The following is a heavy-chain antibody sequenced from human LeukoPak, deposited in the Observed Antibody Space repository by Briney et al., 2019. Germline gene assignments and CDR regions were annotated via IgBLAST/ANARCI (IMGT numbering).Heavy chain of an antibody. J-gene: IGHJ4*02. CDR1: GFTVSSNY. CDR2: ISYDGSNK. V-gene: IGHV3-30-3*01. D-gene: IGHD3-22*01. Sequence: GGSLRLSCAASGFTVSSNYMSWVRQAPGKGLEWVAVISYDGSNKYYADSVKGRFTISRDNSKNTLYLQMNSLRAEDTAVYYCARDYPRRTYYYDSSGYYSGVDYWGQGTLVTVSS. CDR3: ARDYPRRTYYYDSSGYYSGVDY.